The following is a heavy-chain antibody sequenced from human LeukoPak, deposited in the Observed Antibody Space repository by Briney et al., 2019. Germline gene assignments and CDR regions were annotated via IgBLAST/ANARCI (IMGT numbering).Heavy chain of an antibody. D-gene: IGHD3-16*01. CDR1: GFTFSSYG. CDR2: ISYDGSNK. Sequence: GGSLRLSCAASGFTFSSYGMHWVRQAPGKGLEWVAVISYDGSNKYYANSVKGRFTISRDNSKNTLYLQMNSLRAEDTAVYYCAKWAVWEFDYWGQGTLVTVSS. J-gene: IGHJ4*02. V-gene: IGHV3-30*18. CDR3: AKWAVWEFDY.